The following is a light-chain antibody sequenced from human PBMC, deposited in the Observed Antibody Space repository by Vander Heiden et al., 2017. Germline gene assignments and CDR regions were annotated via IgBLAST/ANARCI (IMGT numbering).Light chain of an antibody. CDR1: SANLANTA. V-gene: IGLV1-36*01. CDR3: AAWDDSLNGWV. CDR2: YDE. J-gene: IGLJ3*02. Sequence: QSVLTQPHSVSASPRQTVAISYSGSSANLANTAVHWFQQLPGKAPNLLMYYDELLPSGVSDRFSGSKCGSSASLAIRGLQSEDEADYYCAAWDDSLNGWVFGGGNKLT.